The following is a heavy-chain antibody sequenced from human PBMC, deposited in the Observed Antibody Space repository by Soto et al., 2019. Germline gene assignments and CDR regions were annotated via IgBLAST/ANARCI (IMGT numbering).Heavy chain of an antibody. CDR2: IIPIFGTA. J-gene: IGHJ5*02. Sequence: SVKVPCKASGGTFSSYAISWVRQAPGQGLEWMGGIIPIFGTANYAQKSQGRVTITADESTSTAYMELSSLRYEDTAYYYCARGAWDTAMVGKDRFDPWGQGSLVTVSS. V-gene: IGHV1-69*13. CDR3: ARGAWDTAMVGKDRFDP. D-gene: IGHD5-18*01. CDR1: GGTFSSYA.